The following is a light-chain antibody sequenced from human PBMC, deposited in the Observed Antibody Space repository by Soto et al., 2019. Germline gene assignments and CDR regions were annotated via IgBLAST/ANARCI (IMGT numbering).Light chain of an antibody. V-gene: IGKV1-12*01. J-gene: IGKJ4*01. CDR1: QDIKRW. Sequence: DIQMTQSPSAVSASVGDRVTITCRASQDIKRWLAWYQQKPGKTPKVLIYDASTLQSGVPSRFSGGGSGTEFTLTISGLQPEDFATYFCHQAAHFPLTFGGGTKVDLK. CDR2: DAS. CDR3: HQAAHFPLT.